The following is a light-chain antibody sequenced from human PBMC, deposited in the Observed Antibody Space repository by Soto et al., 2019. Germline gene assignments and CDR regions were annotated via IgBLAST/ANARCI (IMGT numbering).Light chain of an antibody. V-gene: IGLV2-14*01. J-gene: IGLJ1*01. Sequence: QSVLTQPASVSGSPGQSITISCTGTSRDVGGYNYVSWYQQHPGKAPKLMIYEVSNRPSGVSSRFSGSKSGNTASLTISGLQAEDEADYYCSSYTRSYTYVFGNGTEVTVL. CDR3: SSYTRSYTYV. CDR1: SRDVGGYNY. CDR2: EVS.